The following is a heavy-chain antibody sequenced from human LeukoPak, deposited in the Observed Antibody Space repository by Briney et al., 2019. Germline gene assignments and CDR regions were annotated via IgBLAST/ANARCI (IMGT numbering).Heavy chain of an antibody. J-gene: IGHJ6*03. D-gene: IGHD3-22*01. CDR1: GYTLTELS. CDR3: ATVRYYDSSGYSRYYYYYYMDV. V-gene: IGHV1-24*01. CDR2: FDPEDGET. Sequence: ASVKVSCKVSGYTLTELSMHWVRQAPGKGLEWMGGFDPEDGETIYAQKFQGRVTMTEDTSTDTAYMELSSLRSEDTAVYYCATVRYYDSSGYSRYYYYYYMDVWGKGTTVTVSS.